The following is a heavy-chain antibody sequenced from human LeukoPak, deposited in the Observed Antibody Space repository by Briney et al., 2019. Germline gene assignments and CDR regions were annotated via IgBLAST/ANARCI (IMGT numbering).Heavy chain of an antibody. CDR2: IYPGDSDT. Sequence: GESLKISCKGSGYSFTSYWIGWVRQMPGKGLEWMGIIYPGDSDTRYSPSFQGQVTISADKSISTAYLQWSSLKASDTAMYDCARHQREYSSSWVPLDYWGQGTLVTVSS. V-gene: IGHV5-51*01. CDR3: ARHQREYSSSWVPLDY. CDR1: GYSFTSYW. J-gene: IGHJ4*02. D-gene: IGHD6-13*01.